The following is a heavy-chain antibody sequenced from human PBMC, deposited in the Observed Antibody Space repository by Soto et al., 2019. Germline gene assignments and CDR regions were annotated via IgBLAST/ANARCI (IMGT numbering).Heavy chain of an antibody. CDR1: GGSISSSSYY. Sequence: SETLSLTCTVSGGSISSSSYYWGWIRQPPGKGLEWIGSIYYSGSTYYNPSLKSRVTISVDTSKYQFSLKLSSVTAAETAVYYCARWLLFNSSGWYGEFDYWGQGTLVTVSS. CDR3: ARWLLFNSSGWYGEFDY. J-gene: IGHJ4*02. D-gene: IGHD6-19*01. CDR2: IYYSGST. V-gene: IGHV4-39*01.